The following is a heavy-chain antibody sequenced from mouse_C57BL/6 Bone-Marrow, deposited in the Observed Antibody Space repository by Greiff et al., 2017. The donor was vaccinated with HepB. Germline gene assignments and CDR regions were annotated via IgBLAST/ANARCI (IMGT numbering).Heavy chain of an antibody. Sequence: QVQLQQSGAELVRPGTSVKLSCKASGYTFTSYWMHWVKQRPGQGLEWIGVIDPSDSYTNYNQKFKGKATLTVDTSSSTAYMQLSSLTSEDSAVYYCARPYTWFAYWGQGTRVTVSA. V-gene: IGHV1-59*01. D-gene: IGHD2-12*01. J-gene: IGHJ3*01. CDR3: ARPYTWFAY. CDR1: GYTFTSYW. CDR2: IDPSDSYT.